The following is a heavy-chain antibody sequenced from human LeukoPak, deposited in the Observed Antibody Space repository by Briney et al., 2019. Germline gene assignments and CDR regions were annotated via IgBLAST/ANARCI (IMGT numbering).Heavy chain of an antibody. CDR3: ARDSGTTGEVKFDP. V-gene: IGHV4-4*07. Sequence: PSETLFLTCTVSGGSINSYWSLVRPPAGKGVGWIGRISGSGTITYNPALQSRLSISIDTSKNQFSLNLMSVTAADPAVYYCARDSGTTGEVKFDPWGQGTLVTVSS. J-gene: IGHJ5*02. CDR2: ISGSGTI. D-gene: IGHD3-10*01. CDR1: GGSINSY.